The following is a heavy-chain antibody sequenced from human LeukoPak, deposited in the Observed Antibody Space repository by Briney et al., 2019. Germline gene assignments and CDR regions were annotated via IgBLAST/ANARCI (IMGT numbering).Heavy chain of an antibody. CDR3: ARRRAYYSGSGITIDS. Sequence: SETLSLTCTVSGGSINSNSYYWDWVRQPPGEGLEWLGSFYYTESTYYNPSLKSRVTISVDTSKNQFSLKLSSVTAADTAVYYCARRRAYYSGSGITIDSWGQGTLVTV. J-gene: IGHJ4*02. CDR2: FYYTEST. CDR1: GGSINSNSYY. D-gene: IGHD3-10*01. V-gene: IGHV4-39*01.